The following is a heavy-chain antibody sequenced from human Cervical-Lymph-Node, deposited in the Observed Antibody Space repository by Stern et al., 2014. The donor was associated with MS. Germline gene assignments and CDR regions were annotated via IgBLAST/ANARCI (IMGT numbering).Heavy chain of an antibody. J-gene: IGHJ4*02. D-gene: IGHD3-10*01. CDR1: GGTFSSYA. Sequence: VQLLESGAEVKKPGSSVKVSCKASGGTFSSYAISWVRQAPGQGLEWMGGIIPIFGTANYAQKFQGRVTITADESTSTAYMELSSLRSEDTAVYYCARAGLWFGELLDQPFDYWGQGTLVTVSS. CDR3: ARAGLWFGELLDQPFDY. CDR2: IIPIFGTA. V-gene: IGHV1-69*01.